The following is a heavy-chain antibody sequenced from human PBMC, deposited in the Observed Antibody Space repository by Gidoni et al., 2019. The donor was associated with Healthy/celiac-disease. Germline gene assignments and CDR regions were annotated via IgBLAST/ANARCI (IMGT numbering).Heavy chain of an antibody. J-gene: IGHJ5*02. CDR3: ARGAHLLLTGYYRGDWFDP. Sequence: QVQLQQWGAGLLKPSETLSLTCAVYGGSFSGYYWSWIRQPPGKGLEWIGEINHSGSTNYNPSLKSRVTISVDTSKNQFSLKLSSVTAADTAVYYCARGAHLLLTGYYRGDWFDPWGQGTLVTVSS. D-gene: IGHD3-9*01. CDR1: GGSFSGYY. V-gene: IGHV4-34*01. CDR2: INHSGST.